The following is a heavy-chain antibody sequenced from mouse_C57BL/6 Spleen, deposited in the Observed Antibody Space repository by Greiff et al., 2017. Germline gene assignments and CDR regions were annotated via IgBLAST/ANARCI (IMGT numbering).Heavy chain of an antibody. CDR3: ARSPTGSFDY. CDR1: GYTFTDYY. J-gene: IGHJ2*01. CDR2: INPYNGGT. D-gene: IGHD4-1*02. Sequence: EVKLMESGPVLVKPGASVKMSCKASGYTFTDYYMNWVKQSHGKSLEWIGVINPYNGGTSYNQKFKGKATLTVDKSSSTAYMELNSLTSEDSAVYYCARSPTGSFDYWGQGTTLTVSS. V-gene: IGHV1-19*01.